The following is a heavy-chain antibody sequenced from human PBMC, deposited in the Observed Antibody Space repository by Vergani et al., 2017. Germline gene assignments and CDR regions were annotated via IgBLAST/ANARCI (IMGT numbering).Heavy chain of an antibody. J-gene: IGHJ3*02. V-gene: IGHV3-23*01. CDR1: GFTFIMHA. CDR2: LSASDRRK. Sequence: EVQLLESGGDLVQPGGSLRLSCAASGFTFIMHAMSWVRQAPGKGLEWVSTLSASDRRKHYADSVKGRFTISRDISKNTLFLHMNSLRPEDTAVYYCAKVGRSEVAGTVGAFDIWGQGTMVTVSS. D-gene: IGHD6-19*01. CDR3: AKVGRSEVAGTVGAFDI.